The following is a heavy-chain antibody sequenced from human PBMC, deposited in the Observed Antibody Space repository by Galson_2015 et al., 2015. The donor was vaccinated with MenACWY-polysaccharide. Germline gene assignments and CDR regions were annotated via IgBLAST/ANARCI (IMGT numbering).Heavy chain of an antibody. CDR2: ISISSSTI. CDR1: GFTFSNYH. Sequence: SLRLSCAASGFTFSNYHMDWVRQAPGKGLEWVSYISISSSTIYYADSVKGRFTISRDNAKNSLYLQMNSLRDEDTAVYYCARDNMVAGAVDIWGQGTMVTVSS. CDR3: ARDNMVAGAVDI. D-gene: IGHD5-12*01. J-gene: IGHJ3*02. V-gene: IGHV3-48*02.